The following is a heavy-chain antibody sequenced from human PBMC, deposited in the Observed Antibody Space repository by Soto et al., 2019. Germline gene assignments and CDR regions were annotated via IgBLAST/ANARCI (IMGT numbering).Heavy chain of an antibody. Sequence: SGTTLVNPTQTLTLTCSFSGFSLSTIGVAVGWVRQPPEKALEWLALIFWDDDRRYSPSLKTRLTITKDTSKNQVVLTLTNVDPVDTATYYCARMLTGPGGHFDHWGQGTLVTVSS. D-gene: IGHD2-8*02. J-gene: IGHJ4*02. CDR2: IFWDDDR. CDR3: ARMLTGPGGHFDH. V-gene: IGHV2-5*02. CDR1: GFSLSTIGVA.